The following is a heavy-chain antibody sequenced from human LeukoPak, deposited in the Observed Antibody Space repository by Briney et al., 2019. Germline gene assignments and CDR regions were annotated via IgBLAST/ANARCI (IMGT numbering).Heavy chain of an antibody. CDR2: ISYDGSNK. J-gene: IGHJ6*02. CDR3: AGYCSGGSCYSTYYYYGMDV. D-gene: IGHD2-15*01. V-gene: IGHV3-30-3*01. CDR1: GFTFSSYA. Sequence: PGGSLRLSCAASGFTFSSYAMHWVRQARGKGLEWVAVISYDGSNKYYADSVKGRFTTSRDNSKNTLYLQMNSLRAEDTAVYYCAGYCSGGSCYSTYYYYGMDVWGQGTTVTVSS.